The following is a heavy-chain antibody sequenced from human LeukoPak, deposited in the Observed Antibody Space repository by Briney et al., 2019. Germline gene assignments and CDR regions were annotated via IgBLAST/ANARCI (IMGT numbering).Heavy chain of an antibody. V-gene: IGHV3-30*03. J-gene: IGHJ4*02. CDR3: ARGFYGGNSY. D-gene: IGHD4-23*01. Sequence: GGSLRLSCAASGFTVSGNYMTWVRQAPGKGLEWVAVISYDGSDKFYADSVKGRFTISRDSSKNTLYLQMNSLRPEDTAVYYCARGFYGGNSYWGQGTLVTVSS. CDR2: ISYDGSDK. CDR1: GFTVSGNY.